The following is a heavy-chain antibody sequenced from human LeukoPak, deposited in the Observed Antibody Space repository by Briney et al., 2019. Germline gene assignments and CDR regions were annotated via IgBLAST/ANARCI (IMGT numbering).Heavy chain of an antibody. V-gene: IGHV3-21*01. CDR2: ISSSSSYI. CDR1: GFTFSSYS. Sequence: GGSLRLSCAASGFTFSSYSMNWVRQAPGKGLEWVSSISSSSSYIYYADSVKGRFTISRDNAKNSLYLQMNSLRAEGTAVYYCARDKLLWFGDKTHYYYGMDVWGQGTTVTVSS. J-gene: IGHJ6*02. CDR3: ARDKLLWFGDKTHYYYGMDV. D-gene: IGHD3-10*01.